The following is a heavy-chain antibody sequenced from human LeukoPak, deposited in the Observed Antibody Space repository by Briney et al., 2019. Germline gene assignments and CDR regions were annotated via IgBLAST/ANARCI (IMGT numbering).Heavy chain of an antibody. J-gene: IGHJ4*02. CDR2: MNPNSGNT. D-gene: IGHD3-9*01. Sequence: ASVKVSCKACGDTFTSYDVNWVRQATGQGLEWMGRMNPNSGNTGYAQKFQGRVTMTRNTSISTAYMELSSLRSEDTAVYYCARGRRLTGYYDFDYWGQGTLVTVSS. V-gene: IGHV1-8*01. CDR1: GDTFTSYD. CDR3: ARGRRLTGYYDFDY.